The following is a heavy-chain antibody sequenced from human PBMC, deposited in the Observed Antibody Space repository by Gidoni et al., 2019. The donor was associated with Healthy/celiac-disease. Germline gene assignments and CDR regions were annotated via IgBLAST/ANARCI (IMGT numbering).Heavy chain of an antibody. D-gene: IGHD6-19*01. CDR2: IGTAGDT. CDR3: ARGISIAVAAVEYYYYGMDV. Sequence: EVQLVESGGGLVQPGGSLRLSCAASGFTFSSYAMHWVRQATGKGLEWVSAIGTAGDTYYPGSVKGRFTISRENAKNSLYLQMNSLRAGDTAVYYCARGISIAVAAVEYYYYGMDVWGQGTTVTVSS. CDR1: GFTFSSYA. J-gene: IGHJ6*02. V-gene: IGHV3-13*01.